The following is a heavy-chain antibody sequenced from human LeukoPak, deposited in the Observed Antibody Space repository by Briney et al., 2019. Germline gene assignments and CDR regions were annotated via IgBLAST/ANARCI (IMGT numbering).Heavy chain of an antibody. D-gene: IGHD3-22*01. CDR1: GGSISSYY. CDR3: ARLDVVGGYYYDY. V-gene: IGHV4-59*01. CDR2: IYYSGST. Sequence: SETLSLTCTVSGGSISSYYWSWIPQPPGKGLEWIGYIYYSGSTNYNPSLKSRVTISVDTSKNQFSLKLSSVTAADTAVYYCARLDVVGGYYYDYWGQGTLVTVSS. J-gene: IGHJ4*02.